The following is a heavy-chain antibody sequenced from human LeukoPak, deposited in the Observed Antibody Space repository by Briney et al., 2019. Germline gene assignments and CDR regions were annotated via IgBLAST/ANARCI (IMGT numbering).Heavy chain of an antibody. CDR1: GFTFSSYA. Sequence: GGSLRLSCAASGFTFSSYAMSWVRQAPGKGLDWVSSISSTSTYILYADSVKGRFTISRDNARNSLYLQMNSLRAEDTAVYYCARDLSQYSSGWYFDYWGQGTLVTVSS. D-gene: IGHD6-19*01. CDR3: ARDLSQYSSGWYFDY. J-gene: IGHJ4*02. V-gene: IGHV3-21*01. CDR2: ISSTSTYI.